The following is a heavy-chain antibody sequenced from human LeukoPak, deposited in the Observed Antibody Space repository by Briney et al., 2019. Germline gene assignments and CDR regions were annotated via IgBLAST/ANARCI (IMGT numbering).Heavy chain of an antibody. Sequence: SVKVSCKASGYTFTSYGISWVRQAPGQGLEWMGGIIPIFGTANYAQKFQGRVTITADESTSTAYMELSSLRSEDTAVYYCASQQWLVHTLAYWGQGTLATVSS. CDR2: IIPIFGTA. D-gene: IGHD6-19*01. V-gene: IGHV1-69*13. CDR3: ASQQWLVHTLAY. CDR1: GYTFTSYG. J-gene: IGHJ4*02.